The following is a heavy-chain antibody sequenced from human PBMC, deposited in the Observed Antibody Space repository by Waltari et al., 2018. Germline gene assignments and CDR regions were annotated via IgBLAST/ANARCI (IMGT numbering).Heavy chain of an antibody. CDR2: ISSSSSTI. Sequence: EVQLVESGGGLVQPGGSLRLSCAASGFTFSSYSMNWFRQAPGKGLEWVSYISSSSSTIYYADSVKGRFTISRDNAKNSLYLQMNSLRAEDTAVYYCARDGYYDSSGYYSYWGQGTLVTVSS. V-gene: IGHV3-48*01. J-gene: IGHJ4*02. D-gene: IGHD3-22*01. CDR3: ARDGYYDSSGYYSY. CDR1: GFTFSSYS.